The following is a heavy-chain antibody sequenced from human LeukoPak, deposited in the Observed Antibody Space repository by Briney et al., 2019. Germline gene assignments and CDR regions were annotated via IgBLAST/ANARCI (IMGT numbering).Heavy chain of an antibody. CDR1: AFAFSSYE. J-gene: IGHJ4*02. D-gene: IGHD6-19*01. V-gene: IGHV3-48*03. CDR3: ARALGSGSGWLFDY. Sequence: PGGSLRLSCAASAFAFSSYEMNWVRQAPGKGLEWVSYISSSGNTIYYADSVKGRFTISRDNAKNSLYLQMNSLRAEDTAVYYCARALGSGSGWLFDYWGQGTLVTVSS. CDR2: ISSSGNTI.